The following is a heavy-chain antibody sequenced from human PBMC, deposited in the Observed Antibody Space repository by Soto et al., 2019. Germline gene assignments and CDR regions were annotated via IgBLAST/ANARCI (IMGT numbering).Heavy chain of an antibody. CDR3: ARHGSDSGWFFFDP. D-gene: IGHD6-19*01. CDR1: GDSLRSSYHY. J-gene: IGHJ5*02. V-gene: IGHV4-39*01. CDR2: IYYTGNT. Sequence: SETLSLTCSVSGDSLRSSYHYWGWIRQLPGKGLEWIGSIYYTGNTYYNPSLKSRVSISVDMATNEISLRLRAESVADTAVYYCARHGSDSGWFFFDPWGQGALVTVSS.